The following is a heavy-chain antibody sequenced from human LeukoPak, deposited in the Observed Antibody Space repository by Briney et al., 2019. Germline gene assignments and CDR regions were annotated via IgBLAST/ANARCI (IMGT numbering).Heavy chain of an antibody. V-gene: IGHV3-21*01. Sequence: GGSLRLSCTASGFTFTTYGMIWVRQAPGKGLEWVCSLDRSGSLYYEDSVKCRFTISRDNAENSLYLQMNSLSADDTAVYYCARINTPMASSLDCWGQGTLVTVSS. J-gene: IGHJ4*02. CDR1: GFTFTTYG. CDR2: LDRSGSL. D-gene: IGHD3-10*01. CDR3: ARINTPMASSLDC.